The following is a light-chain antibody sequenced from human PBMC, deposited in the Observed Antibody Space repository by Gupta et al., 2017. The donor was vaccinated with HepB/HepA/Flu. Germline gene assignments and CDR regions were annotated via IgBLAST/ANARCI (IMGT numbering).Light chain of an antibody. CDR2: YHT. CDR1: HIGTES. J-gene: IGLJ2*01. V-gene: IGLV3-21*04. CDR3: QVCDESSGHVV. Sequence: SFVLTQPPSLSLAPGTPASITCVGNHIGTESVHWYQQKAGQAPVLVIYYHTDRPSGIPERFSGSNSGNTATLTISRVEAGDEADYYCQVCDESSGHVVFGGGTKLAVL.